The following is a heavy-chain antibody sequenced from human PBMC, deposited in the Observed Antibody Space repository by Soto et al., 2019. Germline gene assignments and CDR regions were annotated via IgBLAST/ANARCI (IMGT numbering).Heavy chain of an antibody. J-gene: IGHJ6*02. V-gene: IGHV1-69*12. CDR2: VIPVFRTA. CDR3: ARSRFVVGVTEDYYGMDV. D-gene: IGHD2-15*01. Sequence: QVQLVQSGAEVKKPGSSVKVSCKSSGGTFSNSPISWVRQAPGQGLEWVGGVIPVFRTANYAQKFQGRVTITADESTNTADMELSGLRSGDTAVYYCARSRFVVGVTEDYYGMDVWGQGTTVTVSS. CDR1: GGTFSNSP.